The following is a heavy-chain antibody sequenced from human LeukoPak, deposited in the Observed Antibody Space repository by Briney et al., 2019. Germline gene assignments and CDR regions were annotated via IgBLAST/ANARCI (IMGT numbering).Heavy chain of an antibody. CDR3: ARAGGSGWYQLDY. J-gene: IGHJ4*02. V-gene: IGHV3-30*14. Sequence: GGSLRLSCAASGFTFSSYAMHWVRQAPGKGLEWVAVISYDGGNKYYADSVKGRFTISRDNSKNTLYLQMGSLRAEDMAVYYCARAGGSGWYQLDYWGQGTLVTVSS. CDR2: ISYDGGNK. D-gene: IGHD6-19*01. CDR1: GFTFSSYA.